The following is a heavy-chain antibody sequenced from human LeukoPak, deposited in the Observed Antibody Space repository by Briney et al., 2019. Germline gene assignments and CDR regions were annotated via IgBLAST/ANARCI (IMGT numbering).Heavy chain of an antibody. V-gene: IGHV4-59*01. CDR1: GGSISNKY. CDR2: IYYSGST. Sequence: SETLSLTCTVSGGSISNKYWSWIRQPPGKGLEWIGYIYYSGSTNYNPSLKSRVTISVDTSKNQFSLKLSSVTAADTAVYYCARGGVSSSSWYVGWFDPWGQGTLVAVSS. CDR3: ARGGVSSSSWYVGWFDP. D-gene: IGHD6-13*01. J-gene: IGHJ5*02.